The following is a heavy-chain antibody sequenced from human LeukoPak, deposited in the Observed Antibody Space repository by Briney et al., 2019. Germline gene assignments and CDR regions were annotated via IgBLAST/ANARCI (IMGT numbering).Heavy chain of an antibody. D-gene: IGHD3-16*01. CDR1: GGSISNNNYY. CDR3: ARDRSGGGFDY. CDR2: IYYSGSP. Sequence: SETLSLTCTVSGGSISNNNYYWAWIRQPPGKGLECIGSIYYSGSPYYNPSLKSRVTISVDTSKNQFSLRLSSVTAADTAVYYCARDRSGGGFDYWGQGTLVTVSS. V-gene: IGHV4-39*07. J-gene: IGHJ4*02.